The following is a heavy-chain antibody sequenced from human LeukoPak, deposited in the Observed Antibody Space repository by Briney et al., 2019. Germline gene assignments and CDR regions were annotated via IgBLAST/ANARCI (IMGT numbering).Heavy chain of an antibody. CDR1: GGSISSGDYY. D-gene: IGHD2-2*02. V-gene: IGHV4-30-4*01. CDR2: IYYRGST. J-gene: IGHJ4*02. Sequence: PSETLSLTCTVSGGSISSGDYYWSWSRQPPEQGLWRIGDIYYRGSTYYTPSLKSRVIISVDTSKNQFSLKLSSMTAAHTAVYYCARERTYHFDYWGQGTQVTVSS. CDR3: ARERTYHFDY.